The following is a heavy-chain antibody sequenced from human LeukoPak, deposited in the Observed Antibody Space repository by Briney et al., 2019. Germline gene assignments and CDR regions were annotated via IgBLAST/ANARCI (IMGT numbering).Heavy chain of an antibody. Sequence: ASVKVSCKASGYTFTGYYMHWVRPAPGQGLEWMGWINPNSGGTNYAQKFQGRVTMTRDTSISTAYMELSRLRSDDTAVYYCARDYDSSGSPHGWFDPWGQGTLVTVSS. D-gene: IGHD3-22*01. CDR3: ARDYDSSGSPHGWFDP. CDR1: GYTFTGYY. CDR2: INPNSGGT. J-gene: IGHJ5*02. V-gene: IGHV1-2*02.